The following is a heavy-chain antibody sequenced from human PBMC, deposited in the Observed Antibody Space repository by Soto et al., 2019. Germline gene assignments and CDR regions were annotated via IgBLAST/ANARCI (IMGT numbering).Heavy chain of an antibody. CDR1: GYTFSDYF. D-gene: IGHD1-26*01. Sequence: ASVKVSCKPSGYTFSDYFIQWLQQAPGQGLEWVAWINPKTAATNYAKKFQDRVTLTSDTSFSTAYLELTRLRPDDTALYYCARIKWGLDYYSGMDVWGQGTAVTVSS. J-gene: IGHJ6*02. CDR2: INPKTAAT. V-gene: IGHV1-2*02. CDR3: ARIKWGLDYYSGMDV.